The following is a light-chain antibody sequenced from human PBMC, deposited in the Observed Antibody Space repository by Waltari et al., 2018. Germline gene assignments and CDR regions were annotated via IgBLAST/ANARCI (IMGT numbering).Light chain of an antibody. V-gene: IGLV2-8*01. Sequence: QSALTPPPSASGSPGQTVPISCAGTSSDVGSSDYVSWYQKHPGQAPKLLIYHVTKRPSGVPDRFSGSKSGNTASLTVSGLQAEDEADYYCSSNAGINNFVFGGGTKLTVL. CDR3: SSNAGINNFV. CDR1: SSDVGSSDY. CDR2: HVT. J-gene: IGLJ2*01.